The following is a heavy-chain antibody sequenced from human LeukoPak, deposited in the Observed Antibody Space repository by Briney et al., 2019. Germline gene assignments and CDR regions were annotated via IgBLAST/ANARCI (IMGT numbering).Heavy chain of an antibody. D-gene: IGHD4-11*01. Sequence: AETLSLTCTVSDDSITMYCWTWIRQPPGKVLEWIGYVDHTGSTKFNSSLNGRVSISRDTSKNFFSLRLRSVTAADTAVYFCARGRVSSSTWYSTYYYFFYMDFWGKGTTVTVSS. CDR1: DDSITMYC. CDR3: ARGRVSSSTWYSTYYYFFYMDF. CDR2: VDHTGST. J-gene: IGHJ6*03. V-gene: IGHV4-59*01.